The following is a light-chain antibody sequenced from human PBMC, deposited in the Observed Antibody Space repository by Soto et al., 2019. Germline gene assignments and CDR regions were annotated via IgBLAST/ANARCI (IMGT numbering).Light chain of an antibody. V-gene: IGLV2-14*01. Sequence: VLTQPASVSGSPGQSITISCTGTSSDVGGYNYVSWYQQHPGKAPRLMIYDVSNRPSGVSNRFSGSKSGNTASLTISGLQAGDEADYYCSSYTSSSTLYVFGTGTKVTVL. CDR2: DVS. CDR3: SSYTSSSTLYV. J-gene: IGLJ1*01. CDR1: SSDVGGYNY.